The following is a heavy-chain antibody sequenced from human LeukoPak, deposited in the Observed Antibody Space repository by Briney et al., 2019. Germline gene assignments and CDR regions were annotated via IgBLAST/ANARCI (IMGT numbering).Heavy chain of an antibody. CDR1: GFTFSSIA. CDR2: IRSNGDTA. D-gene: IGHD7-27*01. Sequence: TGGSLRLSCAASGFTFSSIAMTWVRQAPGKGLEWVSTIRSNGDTAYNADSVRGRFAISRDNSKNGLFLQMNSLRVEDTARYYCVKGQELGDGVFDSWGQGTLATVSS. V-gene: IGHV3-23*01. CDR3: VKGQELGDGVFDS. J-gene: IGHJ4*02.